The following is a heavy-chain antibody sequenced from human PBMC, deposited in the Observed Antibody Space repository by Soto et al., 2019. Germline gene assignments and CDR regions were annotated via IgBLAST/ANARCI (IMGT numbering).Heavy chain of an antibody. CDR2: ISYDGSNK. J-gene: IGHJ6*02. CDR3: ARDQADCSRTTCHRGAYYYYGMDV. V-gene: IGHV3-30-3*01. Sequence: QVQLVESGGGVVQPGRSLRLSCAASGFTFSNYAMHWVRQAPGKGLEWVAVISYDGSNKYYADSVKGRFTISRDNSKNTLYLQMTSLRAGNTAVYYCARDQADCSRTTCHRGAYYYYGMDVWGQGTTVTVSS. D-gene: IGHD2-2*01. CDR1: GFTFSNYA.